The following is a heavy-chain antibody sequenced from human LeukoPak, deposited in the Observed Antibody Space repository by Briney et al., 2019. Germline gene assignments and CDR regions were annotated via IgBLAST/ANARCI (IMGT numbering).Heavy chain of an antibody. J-gene: IGHJ4*02. CDR3: ARGPMVRGALGD. D-gene: IGHD3-10*01. CDR1: GGSFSGYY. V-gene: IGHV4-34*01. CDR2: ISSSEST. Sequence: SATISLTCAVYGGSFSGYYWSWIRQPPGKGLEWIGEISSSESTYYDPSLKSRVTISIDKSKNQSSLKMSSVTAADTAVYYCARGPMVRGALGDWGQGTLVTVSS.